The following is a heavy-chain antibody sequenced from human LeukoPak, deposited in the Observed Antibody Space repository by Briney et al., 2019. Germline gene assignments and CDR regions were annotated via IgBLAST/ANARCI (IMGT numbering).Heavy chain of an antibody. J-gene: IGHJ4*02. D-gene: IGHD6-19*01. CDR1: GFTSRTYA. V-gene: IGHV3-30-3*01. CDR2: ISYDGSNK. CDR3: ARAPYSSGWYYFDY. Sequence: GGSLRLSCAASGFTSRTYAMHWVRQAPGKGLEWVAVISYDGSNKYYADSVKGRFTISRDNSKNTLYLQMNSLRAEDTAVYYCARAPYSSGWYYFDYWGQGTLVTVSS.